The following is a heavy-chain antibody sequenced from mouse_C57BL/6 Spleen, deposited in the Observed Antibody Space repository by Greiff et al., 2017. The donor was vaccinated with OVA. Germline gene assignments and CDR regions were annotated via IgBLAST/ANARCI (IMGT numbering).Heavy chain of an antibody. D-gene: IGHD2-4*01. CDR2: ISSGGSYT. Sequence: EVQRVESGGDLVKPGGSLKLSCAASGFTFSSYGMSWVRQTPDKRLEWVATISSGGSYTYYPDSVNGRFTISRDNAKNTLYLQMSSLKSEDTAMYYCARQYDYSMDYWGQGTSVTVSS. CDR1: GFTFSSYG. V-gene: IGHV5-6*01. CDR3: ARQYDYSMDY. J-gene: IGHJ4*01.